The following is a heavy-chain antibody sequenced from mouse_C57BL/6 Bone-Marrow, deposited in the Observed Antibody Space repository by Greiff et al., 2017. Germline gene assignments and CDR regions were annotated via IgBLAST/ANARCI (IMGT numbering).Heavy chain of an antibody. J-gene: IGHJ3*01. CDR1: GYAFSSSW. Sequence: VQLQQSGPELVKPGASVKISCKASGYAFSSSWMNWVKQRPGKGLEWIGRIYPGDGDTNYNGKFKGKATLTADKSSSTAYMQLSSLTSEDSAVYFGARQLRLPFAYWGQGTLVTVSA. V-gene: IGHV1-82*01. D-gene: IGHD3-2*02. CDR2: IYPGDGDT. CDR3: ARQLRLPFAY.